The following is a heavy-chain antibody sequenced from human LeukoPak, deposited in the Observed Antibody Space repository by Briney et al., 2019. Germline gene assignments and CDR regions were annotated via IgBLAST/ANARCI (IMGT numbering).Heavy chain of an antibody. Sequence: GESLKISCKGSGYSFTSYWIGWVRQMPGKGLEWMGIIYPGDSDTRYSPSFQGQVTISADKSISTAYLQWSSLKASDTAMYYCARLPYSYYDSSGYGQEAFDIWGQGTMVTVSS. J-gene: IGHJ3*02. CDR1: GYSFTSYW. CDR3: ARLPYSYYDSSGYGQEAFDI. V-gene: IGHV5-51*01. CDR2: IYPGDSDT. D-gene: IGHD3-22*01.